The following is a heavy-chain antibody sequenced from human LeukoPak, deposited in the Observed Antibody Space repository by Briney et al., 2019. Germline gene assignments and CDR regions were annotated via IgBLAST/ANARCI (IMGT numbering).Heavy chain of an antibody. Sequence: ASVKVSCKASGYTFTSYAMHWVRQAPGQRLEWMGWINAGNGNTKYSQKFQGRVTITRDTSASTAYMELSSLRSEDTAVYYCARVHVGYYYDSSGYYPDYWGQGTLVTVSS. V-gene: IGHV1-3*01. D-gene: IGHD3-22*01. J-gene: IGHJ4*02. CDR1: GYTFTSYA. CDR2: INAGNGNT. CDR3: ARVHVGYYYDSSGYYPDY.